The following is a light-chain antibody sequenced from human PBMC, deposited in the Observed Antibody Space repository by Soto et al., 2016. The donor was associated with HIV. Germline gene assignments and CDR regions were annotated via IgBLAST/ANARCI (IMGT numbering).Light chain of an antibody. J-gene: IGLJ3*02. CDR3: NSRDSSGNHVV. V-gene: IGLV3-19*01. CDR2: GKN. CDR1: SLRSYY. Sequence: SSELTQDPAVSVALGQTVRITCQGDSLRSYYASWYQQKPGQAPVLVIFGKNNRPSEIPDRFSGSSSGNTDSLTITGAQAEDEADYYCNSRDSSGNHVVFGGGTKLTVL.